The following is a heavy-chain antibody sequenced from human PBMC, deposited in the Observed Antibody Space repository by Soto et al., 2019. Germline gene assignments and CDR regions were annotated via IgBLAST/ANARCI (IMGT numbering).Heavy chain of an antibody. Sequence: QVHLVQSGGEVKKPGASVKVSCKASGYTFNRHGITWVRQAPGQGLEWMGWISGYNGAINYEQKFQGRVPLSSYTLTSTVYSELKSLRFDDSAVYYCARVRTVGAREIDFWGQGTLVTVSS. V-gene: IGHV1-18*04. CDR1: GYTFNRHG. CDR2: ISGYNGAI. J-gene: IGHJ4*02. CDR3: ARVRTVGAREIDF. D-gene: IGHD1-26*01.